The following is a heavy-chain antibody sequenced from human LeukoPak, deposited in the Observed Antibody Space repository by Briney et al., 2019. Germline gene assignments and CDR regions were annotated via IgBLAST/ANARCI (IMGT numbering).Heavy chain of an antibody. D-gene: IGHD6-6*01. CDR3: VRGPYSSSSGTWWGKIDY. Sequence: ASVKVSCKASGYTFTGYYMHWVRQAPGQGLEWMGWINPNSGGTNYAQKFQGRVTMTRDTSISTAYMELSRLRSDDTAVYYCVRGPYSSSSGTWWGKIDYWGQGTLVTVSS. CDR1: GYTFTGYY. CDR2: INPNSGGT. J-gene: IGHJ4*02. V-gene: IGHV1-2*02.